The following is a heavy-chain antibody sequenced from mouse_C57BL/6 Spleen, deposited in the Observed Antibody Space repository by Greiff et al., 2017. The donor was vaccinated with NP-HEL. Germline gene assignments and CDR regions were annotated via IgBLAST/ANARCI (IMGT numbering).Heavy chain of an antibody. CDR1: GYAFSSSW. CDR2: IYPGDGDT. J-gene: IGHJ4*01. CDR3: ARSRFEYEGAMDY. D-gene: IGHD2-4*01. Sequence: QVQLKESGPELVKPGASVKISCKASGYAFSSSWMNWVKQRPGKGLEWIGRIYPGDGDTNYNGKFKGKATLTADKSSSTAYMQLSSLTSEDSAVYFCARSRFEYEGAMDYWGQGTSVTVSS. V-gene: IGHV1-82*01.